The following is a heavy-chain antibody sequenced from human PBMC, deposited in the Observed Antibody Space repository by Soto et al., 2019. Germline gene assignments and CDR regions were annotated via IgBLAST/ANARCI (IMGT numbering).Heavy chain of an antibody. CDR3: ARRRGTVRGPNYGMDV. D-gene: IGHD3-10*01. CDR2: IYPGDSDT. CDR1: GYSFTSYW. Sequence: PGESLKISCNGSGYSFTSYWIGWVRQMPGKGLEWMGIIYPGDSDTRYSPSFQGQVTISADKSTSTAYLQWSSLKASDTAMYYCARRRGTVRGPNYGMDVWGQGTTVTVSS. J-gene: IGHJ6*02. V-gene: IGHV5-51*01.